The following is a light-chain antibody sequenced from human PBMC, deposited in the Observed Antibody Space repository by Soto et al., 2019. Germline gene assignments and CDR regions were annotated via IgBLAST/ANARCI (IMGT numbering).Light chain of an antibody. Sequence: IVMTQSPATLSVSPGDRVTLYCRASQSVSSDLAWYQQRPGQAPKLHIYGASTRATGIPARFSGTGSGTEFTLTISSLQSEDFASYYCQQYNNWPPYTFGQGTKLEIK. CDR1: QSVSSD. V-gene: IGKV3-15*01. J-gene: IGKJ2*01. CDR3: QQYNNWPPYT. CDR2: GAS.